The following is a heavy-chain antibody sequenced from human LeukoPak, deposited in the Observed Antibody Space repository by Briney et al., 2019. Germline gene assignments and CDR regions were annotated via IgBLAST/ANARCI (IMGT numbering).Heavy chain of an antibody. CDR1: GGSIRSSPHY. J-gene: IGHJ4*02. V-gene: IGHV4-39*01. CDR3: ARRSYSGYDLAY. D-gene: IGHD5-12*01. CDR2: ISYSGST. Sequence: PSETLSHTCTVSGGSIRSSPHYWGWIRQPPGKGLEWIGSISYSGSTYYNPSLKSRVTISVDTSKNQFSLKLTSVTAADTAVYYCARRSYSGYDLAYWGPGTLVTVSS.